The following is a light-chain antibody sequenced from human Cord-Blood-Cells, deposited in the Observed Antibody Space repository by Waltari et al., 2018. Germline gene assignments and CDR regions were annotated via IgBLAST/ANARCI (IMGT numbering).Light chain of an antibody. CDR1: QSLLHSNGYNY. CDR3: MQALQTPPG. Sequence: DIVMTQSPLSLPVTPGEPASISCRSSQSLLHSNGYNYLDWYLQKPGQSPQLLIYLGSNRASGVPDRFSGSGSGTDFTLQISRVEAEDVGVYYCMQALQTPPGFGGGTKVEIK. J-gene: IGKJ4*01. V-gene: IGKV2-28*01. CDR2: LGS.